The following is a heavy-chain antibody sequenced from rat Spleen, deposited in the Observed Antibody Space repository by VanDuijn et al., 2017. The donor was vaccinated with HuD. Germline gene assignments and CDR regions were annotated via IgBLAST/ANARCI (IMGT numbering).Heavy chain of an antibody. D-gene: IGHD1-7*01. CDR1: GFTFINYY. CDR3: TRDRSYYGFTLDY. Sequence: EVQLVESGGGLVQPGRSLKLSCAASGFTFINYYMAWVRQAPTTGREWVAYISAGGGSTYYRDSVKGRFTISRDNAKSTLYLQMDSLRSEDTATYYCTRDRSYYGFTLDYWGQGVMVTVSS. J-gene: IGHJ2*01. CDR2: ISAGGGST. V-gene: IGHV5-27*01.